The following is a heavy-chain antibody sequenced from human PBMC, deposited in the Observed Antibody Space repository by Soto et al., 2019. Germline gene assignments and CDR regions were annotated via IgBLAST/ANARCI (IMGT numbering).Heavy chain of an antibody. CDR2: IIPIFGTA. CDR3: ACPVEMATRARADYYYGMDV. D-gene: IGHD5-12*01. J-gene: IGHJ6*02. Sequence: ASVKVSCKASGGTFSSYAISWVRQAPGQGLEWMGGIIPIFGTANYAQKFQGRVTITADESTSTAYMELSSLRSEDTAVYYCACPVEMATRARADYYYGMDVWGQGTTVTVSS. V-gene: IGHV1-69*13. CDR1: GGTFSSYA.